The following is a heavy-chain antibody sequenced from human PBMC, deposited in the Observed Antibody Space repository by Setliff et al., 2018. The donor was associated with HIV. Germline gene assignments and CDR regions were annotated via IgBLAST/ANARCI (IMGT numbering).Heavy chain of an antibody. Sequence: SETLSLTCTVSGGSISSSSYYWGWIRQPPGKGLQWIGSIYYRGSTYYNPSLKSRVTVSVDTSKNQFSLKLSSVAAADTALYYCARYRDYPYLLFDHWGQGALVTVSS. V-gene: IGHV4-39*07. CDR1: GGSISSSSYY. D-gene: IGHD4-17*01. J-gene: IGHJ4*02. CDR3: ARYRDYPYLLFDH. CDR2: IYYRGST.